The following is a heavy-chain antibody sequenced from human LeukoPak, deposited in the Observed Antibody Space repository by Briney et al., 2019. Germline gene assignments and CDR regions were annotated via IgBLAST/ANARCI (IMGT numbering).Heavy chain of an antibody. V-gene: IGHV1-8*02. J-gene: IGHJ4*02. CDR3: ARDGGNWYVGY. CDR2: MNPNSGNT. D-gene: IGHD1-1*01. CDR1: GYTFTTYA. Sequence: ASVKVSCKASGYTFTTYAIHWVRQAPGQRLEWMGWMNPNSGNTGYAQKFQGRVTMTRNTSISTAYMELSSLRSEDTAVYSCARDGGNWYVGYWGQGTLVTVSS.